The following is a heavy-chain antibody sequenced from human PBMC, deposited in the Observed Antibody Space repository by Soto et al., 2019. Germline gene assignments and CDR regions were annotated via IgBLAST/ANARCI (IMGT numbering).Heavy chain of an antibody. V-gene: IGHV4-30-4*01. D-gene: IGHD7-27*01. CDR1: GGSISSDDYY. CDR3: DRDAQANWGSGFDY. J-gene: IGHJ4*02. CDR2: IDYSGST. Sequence: SETLSLTCTVSGGSISSDDYYWSWIRQPPGKDLEWIGYIDYSGSTYYKPSLKSRVTISVDTSKKQFSLKLRSVSAADTAVYYCDRDAQANWGSGFDYWGQGILVTVSS.